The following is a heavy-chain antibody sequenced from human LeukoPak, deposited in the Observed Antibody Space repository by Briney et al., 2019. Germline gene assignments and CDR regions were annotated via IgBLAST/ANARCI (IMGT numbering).Heavy chain of an antibody. V-gene: IGHV3-30*04. Sequence: GGSLRLSCSASGFNFSRYPMHWVRQAPGKGLEWVAVTSYDGGNKYYVDSVKGRFTISRDNSKNTLYLQMNSLRAEDTAVYYCAKDQSRSRYYYYGMDVWGQGTTVTVSS. CDR3: AKDQSRSRYYYYGMDV. D-gene: IGHD6-6*01. J-gene: IGHJ6*02. CDR1: GFNFSRYP. CDR2: TSYDGGNK.